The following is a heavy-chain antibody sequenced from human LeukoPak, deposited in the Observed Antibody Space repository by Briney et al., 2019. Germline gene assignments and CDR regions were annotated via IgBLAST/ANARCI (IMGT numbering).Heavy chain of an antibody. V-gene: IGHV4-34*01. CDR2: INHSGST. J-gene: IGHJ6*02. Sequence: SETLSLTCAVYGGSFSGYYWSWIRQPPGKGLEWIGGINHSGSTNYNPSLKSRVTISVDTSKNQFSLKLSSVTAADTAVYYCARGRQWPQYGMDVWGQGTTVTVSS. D-gene: IGHD6-19*01. CDR1: GGSFSGYY. CDR3: ARGRQWPQYGMDV.